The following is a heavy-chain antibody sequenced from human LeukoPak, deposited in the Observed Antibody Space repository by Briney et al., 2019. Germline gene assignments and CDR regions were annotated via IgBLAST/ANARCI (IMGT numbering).Heavy chain of an antibody. CDR3: ARDRPGGSSLDY. Sequence: ASETLSLTCTVSGGSISRDYWSWIRQPPGKGLEWIGYIYYTGSTNYNPSLKSRVTISVDTSKNQFSLKLSSVTAADTAVYYCARDRPGGSSLDYWGQGALVTVSS. J-gene: IGHJ4*02. CDR1: GGSISRDY. CDR2: IYYTGST. V-gene: IGHV4-59*01. D-gene: IGHD6-13*01.